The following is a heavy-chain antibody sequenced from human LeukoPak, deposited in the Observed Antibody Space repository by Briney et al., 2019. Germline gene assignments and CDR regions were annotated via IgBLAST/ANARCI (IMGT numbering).Heavy chain of an antibody. D-gene: IGHD1-26*01. CDR2: IYTSVST. Sequence: SGTLSLTCAVYGGSFSGDYWSWIRQPAGKGLEWIGRIYTSVSTNYNPSLKSRVTISVDTCKNHFSLKLSSVTPADTAVYYCARDVGWELPYYMDVWGKGTTVTVSS. CDR1: GGSFSGDY. V-gene: IGHV4-4*07. J-gene: IGHJ6*03. CDR3: ARDVGWELPYYMDV.